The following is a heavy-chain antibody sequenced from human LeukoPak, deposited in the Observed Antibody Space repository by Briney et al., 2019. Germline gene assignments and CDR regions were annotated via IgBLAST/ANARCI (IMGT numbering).Heavy chain of an antibody. V-gene: IGHV3-73*01. Sequence: GGSLRLSCAASAFTFSGSAMLWVRQASGKGLEWVGRIRSKANSYATAYAASVKGRFTISRDDSKNTAYLQMNSLKTEDTAVYYCTRRYDILTGPPDYWGQGTLVTVSS. J-gene: IGHJ4*02. CDR3: TRRYDILTGPPDY. CDR1: AFTFSGSA. D-gene: IGHD3-9*01. CDR2: IRSKANSYAT.